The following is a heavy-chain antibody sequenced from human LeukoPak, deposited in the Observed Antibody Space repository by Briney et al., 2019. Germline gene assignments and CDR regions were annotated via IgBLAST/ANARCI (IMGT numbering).Heavy chain of an antibody. V-gene: IGHV4-39*01. CDR1: GGSISSSSYY. J-gene: IGHJ5*02. CDR3: ARQGGSPDWFDP. Sequence: PSETLSLTCTVSGGSISSSSYYWGWIRQPPGKGLEWIGNIFYSGSTYYNPSLKSRVAISVHTSKNQFSLKLSSVTAADTAVYYCARQGGSPDWFDPWGQGTLVTVSS. CDR2: IFYSGST. D-gene: IGHD1-26*01.